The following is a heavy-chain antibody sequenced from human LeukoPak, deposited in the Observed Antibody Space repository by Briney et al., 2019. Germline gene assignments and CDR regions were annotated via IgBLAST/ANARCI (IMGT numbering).Heavy chain of an antibody. Sequence: PSETLPLTCAVYGGPFSRYYWSWIRQSPGKGLEWIAEIDHRGDTNYNPSVKSRVTISVDTSKNQFSLKVRSLSAADTAVYYCARGATISETGYFDFWAQGTLVTVSS. J-gene: IGHJ4*03. CDR2: IDHRGDT. D-gene: IGHD5-24*01. CDR3: ARGATISETGYFDF. V-gene: IGHV4-34*01. CDR1: GGPFSRYY.